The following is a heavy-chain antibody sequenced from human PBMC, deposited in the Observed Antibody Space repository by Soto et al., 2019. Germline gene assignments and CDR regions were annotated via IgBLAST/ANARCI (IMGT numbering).Heavy chain of an antibody. J-gene: IGHJ4*02. V-gene: IGHV3-23*01. CDR1: GFTFSSYA. D-gene: IGHD6-13*01. CDR3: AKAARARAYSRTFDY. CDR2: ISGSGGST. Sequence: GGSLRLSCAASGFTFSSYAMSWGRQAPGKGLEWVSAISGSGGSTYYADSVKGRFTISRDNSKNTLYLQMNSLRAEDTAVYYCAKAARARAYSRTFDYWRPGTLVTVSS.